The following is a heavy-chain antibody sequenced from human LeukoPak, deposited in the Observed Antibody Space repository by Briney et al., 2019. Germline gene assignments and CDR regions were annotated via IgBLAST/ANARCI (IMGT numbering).Heavy chain of an antibody. J-gene: IGHJ4*02. Sequence: GGSLRLSCAASGFTVSSNYMSWVRQAPGKGLEWVPVIYSGGSTYYADSVKGRFTISRDNSKNTLYLQMNSLRAEDTAVYYCAKDVGSSKSEDYWGQGTLVTVSS. CDR3: AKDVGSSKSEDY. V-gene: IGHV3-66*01. CDR2: IYSGGST. D-gene: IGHD6-13*01. CDR1: GFTVSSNY.